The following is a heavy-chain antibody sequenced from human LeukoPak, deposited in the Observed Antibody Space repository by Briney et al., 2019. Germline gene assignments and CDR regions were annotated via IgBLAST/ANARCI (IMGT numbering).Heavy chain of an antibody. J-gene: IGHJ6*02. V-gene: IGHV1-69*13. CDR2: IIPIFGTA. D-gene: IGHD2-15*01. CDR3: ARYCSGGSCLSGMDV. CDR1: GGTFISYA. Sequence: SVKVSFKASGGTFISYAISWVRQAPGQGLEWMGGIIPIFGTANYAQKFQGRVTITADESTSTAYMELSSLRSEDTAVYYCARYCSGGSCLSGMDVWGQGTTVTVSS.